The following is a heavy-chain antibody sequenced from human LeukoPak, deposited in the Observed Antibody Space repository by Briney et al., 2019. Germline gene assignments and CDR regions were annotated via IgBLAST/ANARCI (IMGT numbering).Heavy chain of an antibody. J-gene: IGHJ4*02. CDR2: INPSSGIT. CDR3: ARGGSGLEY. D-gene: IGHD6-19*01. Sequence: ASVEVSCKASGYTFTSYYVYWVRQAPGQGLEWMGIINPSSGITNSAQKLQGRVTMTRDTSTSTVYMELSSLRSDDTAVYYCARGGSGLEYWGQGTLVTVSS. CDR1: GYTFTSYY. V-gene: IGHV1-46*04.